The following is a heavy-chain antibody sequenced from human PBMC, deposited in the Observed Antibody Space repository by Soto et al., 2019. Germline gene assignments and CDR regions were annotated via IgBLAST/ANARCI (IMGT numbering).Heavy chain of an antibody. V-gene: IGHV3-30*18. CDR3: AKDLGSVADY. CDR1: GFTFSSYG. Sequence: QVQLVESGGGVVQPGRSLRLSCAAYGFTFSSYGMHWVRQAPGKGLEWVAVISYDGSNKYYADSVKGRFTISRDNSKNTLYLQMNSLRAEDTAVYYCAKDLGSVADYWGQGTLVTVSS. J-gene: IGHJ4*02. D-gene: IGHD6-19*01. CDR2: ISYDGSNK.